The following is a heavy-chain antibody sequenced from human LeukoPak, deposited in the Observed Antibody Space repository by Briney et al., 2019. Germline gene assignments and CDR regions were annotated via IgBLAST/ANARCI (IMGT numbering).Heavy chain of an antibody. Sequence: PGGSLRLSCAASGFTFSSYEMNWVRQAPGKGLEWVSYISSSGSTIYYADSVKGRFTISRDNAKNSLDLQMNSLRADDTAVYYCARDQGYRYGSTYRSAVFDYWGQGTLVTVSS. V-gene: IGHV3-48*03. J-gene: IGHJ4*02. CDR3: ARDQGYRYGSTYRSAVFDY. CDR2: ISSSGSTI. D-gene: IGHD5-18*01. CDR1: GFTFSSYE.